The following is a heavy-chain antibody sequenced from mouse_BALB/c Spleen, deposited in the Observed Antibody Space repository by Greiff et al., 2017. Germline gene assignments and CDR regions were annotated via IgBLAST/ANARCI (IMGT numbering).Heavy chain of an antibody. J-gene: IGHJ2*01. CDR2: ISYSGST. Sequence: EVKLVESGPGLVKPSQSLSLTCTVTGYSITSDYDWNWIRQFPGNKLEWMGYISYSGSTSYNPSLKSRISITRDTSKNQFFLQLNSVTTEDTATYYCARGHYYGSSYVDYFDYWGQGTTLTVSS. V-gene: IGHV3-2*02. CDR3: ARGHYYGSSYVDYFDY. D-gene: IGHD1-1*01. CDR1: GYSITSDYD.